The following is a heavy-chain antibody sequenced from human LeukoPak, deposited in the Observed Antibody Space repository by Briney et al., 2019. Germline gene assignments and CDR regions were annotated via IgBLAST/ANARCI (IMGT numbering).Heavy chain of an antibody. Sequence: ASVKVSCKASGGTFSSYAISWVRQAPGQGLEWMGRIIPILGIANYAQKFQGRVTITADKSTSTAYMELSSLRSEDTAVYYCARSPYYYDSSGYLSAYFQHWGQGTLVTVSS. D-gene: IGHD3-22*01. CDR2: IIPILGIA. CDR3: ARSPYYYDSSGYLSAYFQH. V-gene: IGHV1-69*04. J-gene: IGHJ1*01. CDR1: GGTFSSYA.